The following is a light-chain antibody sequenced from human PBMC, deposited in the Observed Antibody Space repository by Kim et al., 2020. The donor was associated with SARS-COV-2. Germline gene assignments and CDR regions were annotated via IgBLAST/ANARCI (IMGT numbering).Light chain of an antibody. J-gene: IGKJ1*01. V-gene: IGKV3-20*01. CDR2: GAS. CDR1: QSVSSNY. Sequence: SPGDRATPSCRAGQSVSSNYLAWYQQKPGQAPRLLIYGASSRATGIPDRFSGSGSGTDFTLTITRLEPEDFAVYYCQQYSSSPATFGQGTKVDIK. CDR3: QQYSSSPAT.